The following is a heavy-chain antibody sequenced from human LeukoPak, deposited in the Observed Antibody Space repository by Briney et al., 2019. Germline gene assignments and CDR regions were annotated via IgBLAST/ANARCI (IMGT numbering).Heavy chain of an antibody. CDR1: GFTFDDYG. Sequence: GGSLRLSCAASGFTFDDYGMTWVRQAPGKGLEWVSGINWNGGSTGYADSVKGRFTISRDIAKNSLYLQMNSLRAEDTALYYCARRSGYDSNYFDYWGQGTLVTVSS. V-gene: IGHV3-20*04. CDR2: INWNGGST. J-gene: IGHJ4*02. CDR3: ARRSGYDSNYFDY. D-gene: IGHD5-12*01.